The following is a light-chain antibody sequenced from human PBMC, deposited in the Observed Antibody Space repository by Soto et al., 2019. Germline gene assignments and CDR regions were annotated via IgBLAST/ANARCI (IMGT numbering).Light chain of an antibody. Sequence: QSVLTQPASVSGSPGQSITISCTGTSSDVGGYNYVSWYQHHPGKAPKLMIYEVSNRPSGVSNRFSGSKSCNTASLTISGLQAEDEADYYCSSYTSRSTVVFGGGTKLTVL. CDR2: EVS. J-gene: IGLJ2*01. CDR1: SSDVGGYNY. CDR3: SSYTSRSTVV. V-gene: IGLV2-14*01.